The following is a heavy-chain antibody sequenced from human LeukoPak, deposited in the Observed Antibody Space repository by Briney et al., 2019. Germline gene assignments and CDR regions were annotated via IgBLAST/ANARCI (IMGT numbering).Heavy chain of an antibody. Sequence: GGSLRLSCAASGFTFSNYPMHWVRQAPGKGLEWVAVISSDGNNKYYADSVKGRFTISRDNSKNTLYLQMNSLRAEDTAVYYCARDNSHSNIYSTRGNAFDIWGQGTMVGVSA. V-gene: IGHV3-30-3*01. D-gene: IGHD3-16*01. J-gene: IGHJ3*02. CDR1: GFTFSNYP. CDR2: ISSDGNNK. CDR3: ARDNSHSNIYSTRGNAFDI.